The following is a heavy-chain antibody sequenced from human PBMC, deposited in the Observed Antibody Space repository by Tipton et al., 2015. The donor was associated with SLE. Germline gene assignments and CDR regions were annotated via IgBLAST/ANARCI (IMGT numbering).Heavy chain of an antibody. CDR1: GGSFSGYY. V-gene: IGHV4-34*01. J-gene: IGHJ4*02. D-gene: IGHD4-17*01. Sequence: TLSLTCAVYGGSFSGYYWSWIRQPPGKGLEWIGEINHSGSTYYNPSLKSRVTISVDTSKNQFSLKLSSVTAADTAVYYCAADYGDYADPLGYWGQGTLVTVSS. CDR3: AADYGDYADPLGY. CDR2: INHSGST.